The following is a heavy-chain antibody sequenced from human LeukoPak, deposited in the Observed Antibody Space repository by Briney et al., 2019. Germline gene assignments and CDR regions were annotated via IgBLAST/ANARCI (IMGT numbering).Heavy chain of an antibody. V-gene: IGHV3-30*04. CDR2: ISYDGSNK. J-gene: IGHJ4*02. CDR1: GFTFSSYA. Sequence: GRSLRLSCAASGFTFSSYAMHWVRQAPGKGLEWVAVISYDGSNKYYADSVKGRFTISRDNSKNTLYLQMNSLRAEDTAVYYCARGVMIAVAGLGYWGQGTLVTVSS. CDR3: ARGVMIAVAGLGY. D-gene: IGHD6-19*01.